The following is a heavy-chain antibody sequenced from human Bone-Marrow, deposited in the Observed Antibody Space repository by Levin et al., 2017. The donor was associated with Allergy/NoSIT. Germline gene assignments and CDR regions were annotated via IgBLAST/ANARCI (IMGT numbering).Heavy chain of an antibody. CDR3: ARVVVDYRTSGRYEAYYYYMDV. Sequence: KPSETLSLTCSVSGGSISGYFWSWIRQPPGKGLEWVGYIYDTGSTSYKPSLESRVTLSVDTSKNQLSLKLSSVTAADTAVYYCARVVVDYRTSGRYEAYYYYMDVWGKGITVTVTS. V-gene: IGHV4-59*01. J-gene: IGHJ6*03. CDR1: GGSISGYF. D-gene: IGHD3-22*01. CDR2: IYDTGST.